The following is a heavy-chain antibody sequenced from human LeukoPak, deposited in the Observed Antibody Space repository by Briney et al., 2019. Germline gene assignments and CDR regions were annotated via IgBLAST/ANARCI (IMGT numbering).Heavy chain of an antibody. D-gene: IGHD2-21*02. V-gene: IGHV3-48*03. CDR1: EFTFSNYE. CDR2: ISSSGNTK. Sequence: GGSLRLSCAASEFTFSNYEMRWVRQAPGKGLEWVTYISSSGNTKYYADSVRGRFTISRDNAKNSLYLQMNSLRAEDTAVYYCVLGGLYVVVTVEKYYYGMDVWGKGTTVTVSS. CDR3: VLGGLYVVVTVEKYYYGMDV. J-gene: IGHJ6*04.